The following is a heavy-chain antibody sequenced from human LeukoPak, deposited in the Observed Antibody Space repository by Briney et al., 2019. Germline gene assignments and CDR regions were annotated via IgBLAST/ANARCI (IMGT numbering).Heavy chain of an antibody. CDR3: ARTDYYDSSGYYP. V-gene: IGHV1-69*05. CDR2: IILIFGTA. D-gene: IGHD3-22*01. CDR1: GGTFSSYA. Sequence: GASVKVSCKASGGTFSSYAISWVRQAPGQGLEWMGGIILIFGTANYAQKFQGRVTITTDESTSTAYMELSSLRSEDTVVNYCARTDYYDSSGYYPWGQGTLVTVSS. J-gene: IGHJ5*02.